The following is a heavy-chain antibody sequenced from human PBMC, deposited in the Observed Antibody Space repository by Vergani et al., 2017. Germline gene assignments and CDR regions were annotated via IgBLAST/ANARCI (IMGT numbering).Heavy chain of an antibody. CDR3: TRHPYGDYDLNWFDP. D-gene: IGHD4-17*01. J-gene: IGHJ5*02. V-gene: IGHV3-73*01. Sequence: EVQLVESGGGLVQPGGSLKLSCAASGFTFSGSAMHWVRQASGKGLEWVGRIRSKANSYATAYAASVKGRFTISRDDSKNTAYLQMNSLKTEDTAVYYCTRHPYGDYDLNWFDPWGQGTLVTVSS. CDR2: IRSKANSYAT. CDR1: GFTFSGSA.